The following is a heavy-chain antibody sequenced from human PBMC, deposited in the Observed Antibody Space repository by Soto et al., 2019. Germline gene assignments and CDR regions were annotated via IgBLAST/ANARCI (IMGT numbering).Heavy chain of an antibody. D-gene: IGHD1-1*01. CDR1: GFTFSSYA. J-gene: IGHJ6*02. CDR2: ISGSGGST. V-gene: IGHV3-23*01. CDR3: AKVAGLLDKVHYYYGMDF. Sequence: PGGSLRLSCAASGFTFSSYAMSWVRQAPGKGLEWVSAISGSGGSTYYADSVKGRFTISRDNSKNTLYLQMNSLRAEDTAVYYCAKVAGLLDKVHYYYGMDFWGQGTTVTVSS.